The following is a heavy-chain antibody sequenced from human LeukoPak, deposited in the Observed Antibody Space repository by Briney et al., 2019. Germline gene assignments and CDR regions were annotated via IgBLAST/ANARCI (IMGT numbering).Heavy chain of an antibody. Sequence: SETLSLTCTVSGGSISSYYWSWIRQLAGKGLEWIGRIYTSGSTNYNPSLKSRVTMSVGTSKNQFSLKLNSVTAADTAVYYCARDGRFLEWLSPYYYYYGMDVWGQGTTVTVSS. D-gene: IGHD3-3*01. J-gene: IGHJ6*02. V-gene: IGHV4-4*07. CDR1: GGSISSYY. CDR3: ARDGRFLEWLSPYYYYYGMDV. CDR2: IYTSGST.